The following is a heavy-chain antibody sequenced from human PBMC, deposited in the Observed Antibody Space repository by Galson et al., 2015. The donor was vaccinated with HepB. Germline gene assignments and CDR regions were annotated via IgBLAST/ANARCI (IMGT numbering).Heavy chain of an antibody. Sequence: CAISGDSVSSNSAAWNWIRQSPSRGLEWLGRTYYRSKWYNDYAVSVKSRITINPDTSKNQFSLQLNSVTPEDTAVYYCARGGYSGYDRRIGSLMDVWGQGTTVTVSS. D-gene: IGHD5-12*01. V-gene: IGHV6-1*01. CDR3: ARGGYSGYDRRIGSLMDV. CDR2: TYYRSKWYN. J-gene: IGHJ6*02. CDR1: GDSVSSNSAA.